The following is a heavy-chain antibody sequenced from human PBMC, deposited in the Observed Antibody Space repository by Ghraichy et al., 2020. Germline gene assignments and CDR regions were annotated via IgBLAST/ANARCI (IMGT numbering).Heavy chain of an antibody. D-gene: IGHD2-21*02. V-gene: IGHV3-23*01. CDR3: ARSMVATFSSYYYGKFV. J-gene: IGHJ6*02. Sequence: GGSLRLSCAASGFTFSTYAMTWVRQVPGKGLEWVAVICGTGSNTYYADSVKGRFTISRDNSKNTLFLQLSSLRTGDTALYYCARSMVATFSSYYYGKFVWGQGTTVTVSS. CDR1: GFTFSTYA. CDR2: ICGTGSNT.